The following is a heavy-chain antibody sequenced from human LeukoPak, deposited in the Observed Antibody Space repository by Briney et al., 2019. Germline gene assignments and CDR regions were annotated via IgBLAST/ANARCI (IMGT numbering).Heavy chain of an antibody. Sequence: PSETLSLTCTVSGGSISSYYWSWIRQPPGKGLEWIGYIYYSGSTNYNPSLKSRVTISVDTSKNQFSLKLSPVTAADTAVYYCARDNPTDAFDIWGQGTMVTVSS. CDR1: GGSISSYY. V-gene: IGHV4-59*01. CDR2: IYYSGST. CDR3: ARDNPTDAFDI. J-gene: IGHJ3*02.